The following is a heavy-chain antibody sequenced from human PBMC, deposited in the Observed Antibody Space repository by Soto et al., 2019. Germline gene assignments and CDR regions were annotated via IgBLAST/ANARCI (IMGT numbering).Heavy chain of an antibody. V-gene: IGHV3-23*01. D-gene: IGHD3-3*01. CDR3: AKESITIFGVVMNYIDS. CDR2: ISPSGSST. CDR1: GFTFSNYA. Sequence: EVQLLESGGGLAQPGGSLRLSCAASGFTFSNYAMSWVRQAPGKGLEWVSAISPSGSSTYADSVKGRFLIYRDNSKNTLYLQMNSPRADDTAVYYCAKESITIFGVVMNYIDSWGQGTLVTVSS. J-gene: IGHJ4*02.